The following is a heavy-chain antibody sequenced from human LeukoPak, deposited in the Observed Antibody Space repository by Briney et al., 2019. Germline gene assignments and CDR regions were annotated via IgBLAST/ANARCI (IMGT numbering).Heavy chain of an antibody. CDR2: MSSSGSTI. CDR1: GFTFSNYE. Sequence: PGGSLRLSCAASGFTFSNYEMNWVRQDPGKGLEWVSYMSSSGSTIYYTDSVKGRFTISRDNAKNSLYLQMNSLRAEDTAVYYCARDWSHGLDYWGQGTLVTVSS. J-gene: IGHJ4*02. CDR3: ARDWSHGLDY. V-gene: IGHV3-48*03.